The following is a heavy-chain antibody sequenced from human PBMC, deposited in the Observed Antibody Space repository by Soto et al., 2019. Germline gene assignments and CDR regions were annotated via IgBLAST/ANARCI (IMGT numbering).Heavy chain of an antibody. CDR2: IDPGDSDA. Sequence: GESLKISCKGSGYTFSTHWIGWVRQMSGKGLEWMGMIDPGDSDARYSPSFQGQVTLSADKSISTAYLQWSSVEASDTATYYCARMFHCSGGTCPFDYWGQGALVTVSS. CDR1: GYTFSTHW. CDR3: ARMFHCSGGTCPFDY. D-gene: IGHD2-15*01. J-gene: IGHJ4*02. V-gene: IGHV5-51*01.